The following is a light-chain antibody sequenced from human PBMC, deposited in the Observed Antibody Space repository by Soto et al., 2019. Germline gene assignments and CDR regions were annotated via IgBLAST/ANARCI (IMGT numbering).Light chain of an antibody. CDR1: QSVSRY. CDR2: DAS. CDR3: QQRSNWPIT. Sequence: EIVLTQSPGTLSLLPGERATLSCRASQSVSRYLAWYQQKPGQAPRLLIYDASNRATGIPARFSGSGSGTDFTLTISSLEPEDFAVYYCQQRSNWPITFGQGTRLEIK. J-gene: IGKJ5*01. V-gene: IGKV3-11*01.